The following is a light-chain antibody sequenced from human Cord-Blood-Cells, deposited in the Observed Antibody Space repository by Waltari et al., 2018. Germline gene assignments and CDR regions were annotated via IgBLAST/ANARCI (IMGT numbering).Light chain of an antibody. V-gene: IGLV3-1*01. CDR1: KLGDKY. J-gene: IGLJ2*01. CDR2: QES. CDR3: QAWDSSTAV. Sequence: SYELTQPPSVSVSPGQTASITCSGDKLGDKYACWYQQKPGQSPVLVIYQESKRPSGIPERFSGSNSGNTATLTISGTQAMDEADYYCQAWDSSTAVFGRGTKLTVL.